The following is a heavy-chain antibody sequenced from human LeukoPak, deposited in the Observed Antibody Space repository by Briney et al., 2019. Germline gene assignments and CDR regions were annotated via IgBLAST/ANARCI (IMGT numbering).Heavy chain of an antibody. CDR2: IRGSGGST. V-gene: IGHV3-23*01. D-gene: IGHD3-22*01. CDR3: YIPYYDTSAYKGY. J-gene: IGHJ4*02. Sequence: GGSLRLSWAASGFTFSSYAMTWVRQAPGKGLEWVSAIRGSGGSTYYADSVKGRFTISRDNSKNTLYLQMNSLRAEDTAVYYCYIPYYDTSAYKGYWGQGTLVTVSS. CDR1: GFTFSSYA.